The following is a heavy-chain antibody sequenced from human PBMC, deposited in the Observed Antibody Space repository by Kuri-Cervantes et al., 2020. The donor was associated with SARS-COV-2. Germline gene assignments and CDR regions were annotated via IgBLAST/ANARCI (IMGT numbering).Heavy chain of an antibody. D-gene: IGHD6-6*01. CDR2: INPNSGGT. Sequence: ASVKVSCKASGYSFTGYYMHWLRQAPGQGLEWMGWINPNSGGTNYAQKFQGRVTMTRDTSISTAYMELSRLRSDDTAVYYCAREQLVVNSDAFDIWGQGTMVTVSS. CDR1: GYSFTGYY. V-gene: IGHV1-2*02. CDR3: AREQLVVNSDAFDI. J-gene: IGHJ3*02.